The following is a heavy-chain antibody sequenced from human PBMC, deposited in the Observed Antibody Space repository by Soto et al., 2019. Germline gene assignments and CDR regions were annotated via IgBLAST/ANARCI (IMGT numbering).Heavy chain of an antibody. J-gene: IGHJ6*02. CDR1: GFTFSSYA. CDR2: ISYDGSNK. CDR3: ASFSFWSGYSSSRYYGMDV. Sequence: QVQLVESGGGVVQPGRSLRLSCAASGFTFSSYAMHWVRQAPGKGLEGVAVISYDGSNKYYADSVKGRFTISRDNSKNTLYLQMNSLRAEDTAVYYCASFSFWSGYSSSRYYGMDVWGQGTTVTFSS. V-gene: IGHV3-30-3*01. D-gene: IGHD3-3*01.